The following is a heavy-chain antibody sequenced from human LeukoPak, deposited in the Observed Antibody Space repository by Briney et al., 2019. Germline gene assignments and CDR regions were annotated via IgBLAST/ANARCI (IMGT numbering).Heavy chain of an antibody. Sequence: ASVKVSCKVSGYTLTELSMHWVRQAPGKGLEWMGGFDPEDGETIYAQKFQGRVTMTEDTSTDTAYMELSSLRSEDTAVYYCARLDYGDGAFDIWGQGTMVTVSS. V-gene: IGHV1-24*01. CDR3: ARLDYGDGAFDI. CDR1: GYTLTELS. CDR2: FDPEDGET. J-gene: IGHJ3*02. D-gene: IGHD4-17*01.